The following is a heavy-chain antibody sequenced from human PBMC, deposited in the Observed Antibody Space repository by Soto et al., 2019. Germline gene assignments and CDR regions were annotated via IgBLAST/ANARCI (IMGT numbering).Heavy chain of an antibody. V-gene: IGHV4-39*01. J-gene: IGHJ4*01. D-gene: IGHD1-26*01. CDR3: TRPSGSYLYYFEY. CDR1: GGSISSSSYY. CDR2: IYYSAST. Sequence: QLQLQESGPGLVKPSETLSLTCTVSGGSISSSSYYWGWIRQPPGKGLEWSGSIYYSASTYYNTSLKSRVTITIETSKNQFSLKLSSVTVADRAVYYCTRPSGSYLYYFEYRGHGSLVTVSS.